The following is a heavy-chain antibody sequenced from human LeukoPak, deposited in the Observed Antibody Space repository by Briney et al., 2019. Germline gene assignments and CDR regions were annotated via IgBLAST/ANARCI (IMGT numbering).Heavy chain of an antibody. CDR1: GFTFRSHA. D-gene: IGHD2-21*01. V-gene: IGHV3-23*01. CDR2: IYENGGTT. J-gene: IGHJ4*02. CDR3: AKDFRFGYSAHFDY. Sequence: GGSLRLSCVGSGFTFRSHAMSWVRQAPEKGLEFVSGIYENGGTTYYADSVKGRFSISRDNSKNTLYLQMDSLRGEDTAAYYCAKDFRFGYSAHFDYWGQGALVTVSS.